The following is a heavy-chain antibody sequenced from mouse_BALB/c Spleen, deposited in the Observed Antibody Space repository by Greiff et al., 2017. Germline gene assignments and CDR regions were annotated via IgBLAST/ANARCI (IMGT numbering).Heavy chain of an antibody. CDR2: IWAGGST. D-gene: IGHD1-1*01. CDR1: GFSLTSYG. J-gene: IGHJ2*01. V-gene: IGHV2-9*02. CDR3: ARDDYGSSYGHLDY. Sequence: VKLVESGPGLVAPSQSLSITCTVSGFSLTSYGVHWVRQPPGKGLEWLGVIWAGGSTNYNSALMSRLSISKDNSKSQVFLKMNSLQTDDTAMYYCARDDYGSSYGHLDYWGQGTTLTVSS.